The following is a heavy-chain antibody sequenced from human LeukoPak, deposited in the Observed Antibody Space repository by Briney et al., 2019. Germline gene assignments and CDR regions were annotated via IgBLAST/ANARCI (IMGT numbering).Heavy chain of an antibody. CDR3: AKSRIVGATGTFDY. Sequence: GGSLRLSCAASGFTFSSYAMNWVRQAPGKGLEWVSSISGSGGNTYYADSVKGRFTISRDNSKNTLYLQMNSLRAEDTAVYYCAKSRIVGATGTFDYWGQGTLVTVSS. CDR2: ISGSGGNT. J-gene: IGHJ4*02. V-gene: IGHV3-23*01. D-gene: IGHD1-26*01. CDR1: GFTFSSYA.